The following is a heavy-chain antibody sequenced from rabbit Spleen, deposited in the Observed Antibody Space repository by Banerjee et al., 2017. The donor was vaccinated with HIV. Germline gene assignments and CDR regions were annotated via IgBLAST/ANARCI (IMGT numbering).Heavy chain of an antibody. V-gene: IGHV1S45*01. CDR3: ARDTSSSFSSYGRDL. Sequence: QEQLTASGGGLVQPGGALTLTCKASGVSFNDKDVMCWVRQAPGKGLEWIACIDTGSSGFPYFASWAKGRFTISKTSSTTVTLQMTSLTAADTVTFFCARDTSSSFSSYGRDLWGPGTLVTGS. CDR1: GVSFNDKDV. J-gene: IGHJ6*01. CDR2: IDTGSSGFP. D-gene: IGHD1-1*01.